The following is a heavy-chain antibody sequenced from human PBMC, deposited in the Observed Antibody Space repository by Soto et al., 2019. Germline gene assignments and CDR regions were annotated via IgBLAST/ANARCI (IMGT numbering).Heavy chain of an antibody. V-gene: IGHV4-39*01. CDR1: GGSISSSSYY. CDR2: IYYSGST. D-gene: IGHD7-27*01. Sequence: QLQLQESGPGLVKPSETLSLTCTVSGGSISSSSYYWGWIRQPPGKGLEWIGSIYYSGSTYYNPSLKSRVTISVDTSKNQFSLKLSSVTAADTAAYYCARTGDLLSSVDYWGQGTLVTVSS. J-gene: IGHJ4*02. CDR3: ARTGDLLSSVDY.